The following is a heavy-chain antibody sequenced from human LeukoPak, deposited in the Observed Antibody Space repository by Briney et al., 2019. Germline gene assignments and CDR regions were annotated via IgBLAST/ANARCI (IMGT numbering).Heavy chain of an antibody. V-gene: IGHV1-2*02. CDR3: AAVLRFLRGSVGPFDY. J-gene: IGHJ4*02. CDR2: INPNSGGT. CDR1: GYTFTGYY. D-gene: IGHD3-3*01. Sequence: GASVKVSCKASGYTFTGYYMHWVRQAPGQGLEWMGWINPNSGGTNYAQKFQGRVTMTRDTSISTAYMALSSLRSEDTAVYYCAAVLRFLRGSVGPFDYWGQGTLVTVSS.